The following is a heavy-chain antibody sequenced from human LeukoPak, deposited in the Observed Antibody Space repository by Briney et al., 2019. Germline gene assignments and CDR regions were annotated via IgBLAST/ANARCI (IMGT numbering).Heavy chain of an antibody. CDR3: AKEYYYDSSGYLIGALDY. J-gene: IGHJ4*02. CDR2: ISWNSDSI. CDR1: GFTFDDYG. D-gene: IGHD3-22*01. Sequence: PGRSLRLSCAASGFTFDDYGMHWVRQAPGKGLEWVSGISWNSDSIGYADSVKGRFTISRDNAKNSLYLQMNSLRAEDTALYYCAKEYYYDSSGYLIGALDYWGQGTLVTVSS. V-gene: IGHV3-9*01.